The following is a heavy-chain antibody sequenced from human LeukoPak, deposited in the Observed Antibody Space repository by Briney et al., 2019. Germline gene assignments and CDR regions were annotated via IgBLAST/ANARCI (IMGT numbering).Heavy chain of an antibody. Sequence: PGGSLTLSCAASGFTFSAYTMNWVRQAPGKGLEWVSYMRDSATIIYYADSVKGRFTISRDNSKNTLYLQMNSLRAEDTAVYYCASNPAADCSGGSCYSTGRYYYYMDVWGKGTTVTISS. CDR3: ASNPAADCSGGSCYSTGRYYYYMDV. V-gene: IGHV3-48*01. CDR2: MRDSATII. CDR1: GFTFSAYT. J-gene: IGHJ6*03. D-gene: IGHD2-15*01.